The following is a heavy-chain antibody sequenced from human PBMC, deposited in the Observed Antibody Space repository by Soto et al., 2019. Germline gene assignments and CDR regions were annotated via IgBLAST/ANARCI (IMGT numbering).Heavy chain of an antibody. Sequence: SETLSLTCSVSGVSITGSYWSWIRQPPGKTLEWIGYVYHSGTTTYNPSLKSRVSISVDTSKNQFSLRLTSVIAADTAVYYCARDMPYGAGSRAGCDYWGQGSLVTVSS. J-gene: IGHJ4*02. CDR3: ARDMPYGAGSRAGCDY. V-gene: IGHV4-59*01. CDR1: GVSITGSY. CDR2: VYHSGTT. D-gene: IGHD1-26*01.